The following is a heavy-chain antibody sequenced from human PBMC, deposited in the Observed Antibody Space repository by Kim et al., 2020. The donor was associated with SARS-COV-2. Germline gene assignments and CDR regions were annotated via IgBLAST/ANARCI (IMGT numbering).Heavy chain of an antibody. J-gene: IGHJ6*02. CDR1: GFTFSDYY. Sequence: GGSLRLSCAASGFTFSDYYMSWIRQAPGKGLEWVSYIRYTSSDTIYADSVKGRCTISRDNAKNSLYLQMNSLRAEDTAVYYCVRYAYSSSWSYGMDVWGQGTTVTVSS. V-gene: IGHV3-11*06. D-gene: IGHD6-13*01. CDR3: VRYAYSSSWSYGMDV. CDR2: IRYTSSDT.